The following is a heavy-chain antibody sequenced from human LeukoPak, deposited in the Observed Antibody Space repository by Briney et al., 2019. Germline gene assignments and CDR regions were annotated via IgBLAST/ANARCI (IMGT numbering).Heavy chain of an antibody. CDR2: ISGSGGTT. V-gene: IGHV3-23*01. Sequence: GGSLRLSCAASGFTFSNYAMSWVRQAPGKGLEWVSVISGSGGTTYSADSAKGRFTISRDNSKNTLYLQMNSLRAEDAAAYYCARERGSSGGNTNGYFDYWGQGALVTVSS. CDR1: GFTFSNYA. J-gene: IGHJ4*02. D-gene: IGHD4-23*01. CDR3: ARERGSSGGNTNGYFDY.